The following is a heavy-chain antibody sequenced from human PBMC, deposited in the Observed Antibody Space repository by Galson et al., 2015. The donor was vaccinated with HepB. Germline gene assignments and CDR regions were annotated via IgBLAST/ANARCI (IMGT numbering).Heavy chain of an antibody. CDR1: GFTFSSYT. J-gene: IGHJ6*02. V-gene: IGHV3-23*01. CDR3: AKGAYMSSYSLYGMDA. D-gene: IGHD6-6*01. Sequence: SLRLSCAASGFTFSSYTMSWVRQAPGKGLQWVSGMTNRGSRTYYAESGKGRFTISRDNSKNTVSLQMSSLRAEDTAIYYCAKGAYMSSYSLYGMDAWGQGPTVIVSS. CDR2: MTNRGSRT.